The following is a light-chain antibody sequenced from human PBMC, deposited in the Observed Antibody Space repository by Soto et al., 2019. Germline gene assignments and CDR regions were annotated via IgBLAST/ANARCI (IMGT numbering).Light chain of an antibody. CDR2: EVT. CDR3: NSYTPLSNRV. Sequence: QSALTQPASVSGSPGQSITISCTGTSTDIGAYNYVSWYQQHPGKAPKLLIYEVTNRPSGVSNRFSGSKSGSTASLTISGLQAEAEANYYCNSYTPLSNRVFGTGTKVTVL. V-gene: IGLV2-14*01. J-gene: IGLJ1*01. CDR1: STDIGAYNY.